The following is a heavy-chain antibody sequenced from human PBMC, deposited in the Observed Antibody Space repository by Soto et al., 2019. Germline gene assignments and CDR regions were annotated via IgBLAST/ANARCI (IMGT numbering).Heavy chain of an antibody. V-gene: IGHV3-21*01. Sequence: GGSLRLSCAVSGFTFTNYGINWVRQAPGKGLEWVLSVGKSEYTYYSDSVKGRFTISRDNAKNSVSLQMDNLRAEDTAVYYCAREDSIIIPAVADFWGQGTLVTVSS. D-gene: IGHD6-19*01. J-gene: IGHJ4*02. CDR2: VGKSEYT. CDR1: GFTFTNYG. CDR3: AREDSIIIPAVADF.